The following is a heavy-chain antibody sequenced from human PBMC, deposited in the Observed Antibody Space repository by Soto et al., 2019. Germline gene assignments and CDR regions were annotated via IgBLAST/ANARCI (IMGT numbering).Heavy chain of an antibody. CDR1: GFSVTANY. D-gene: IGHD4-17*01. J-gene: IGHJ6*02. V-gene: IGHV3-66*03. CDR2: FFICGCT. CDR3: ARDSTTSRYYGMDV. Sequence: GGSLRLSCEVSGFSVTANYMSWVRQAPEKGLVLVLFFFICGCTYYLYSVKVRFSFSIYISNNTLYFQMTSLRAEDTAVYYCARDSTTSRYYGMDVWGQGTTVTVSS.